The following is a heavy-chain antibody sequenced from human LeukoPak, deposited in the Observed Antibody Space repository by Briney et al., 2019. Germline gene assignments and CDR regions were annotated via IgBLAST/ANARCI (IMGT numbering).Heavy chain of an antibody. CDR3: AKGRGYSYGYYYYGMDV. D-gene: IGHD5-18*01. CDR2: ISWDGGST. Sequence: PGGSLRLSCAASGFTFDDYAMHWVRQAPGKGLEWVSLISWDGGSTYYADSVKGRFTISRDNSKNSLYLQMNSLRAEDTALYYCAKGRGYSYGYYYYGMDVWGQGTTVTVSS. J-gene: IGHJ6*02. V-gene: IGHV3-43D*03. CDR1: GFTFDDYA.